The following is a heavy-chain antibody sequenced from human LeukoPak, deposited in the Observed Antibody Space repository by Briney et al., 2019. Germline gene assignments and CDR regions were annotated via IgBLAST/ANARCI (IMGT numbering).Heavy chain of an antibody. V-gene: IGHV4-59*01. CDR2: IYYSGST. Sequence: SETLSLTCTVSGGSISSYYWSWIRQPPGKGLEWIGYIYYSGSTNYNPSLKSRVTISVDTSKNQFSLKLSSVTAADTAVYYCARALGYCSSTSCLLPGQWGQGTLVTVSS. J-gene: IGHJ4*02. D-gene: IGHD2-2*01. CDR3: ARALGYCSSTSCLLPGQ. CDR1: GGSISSYY.